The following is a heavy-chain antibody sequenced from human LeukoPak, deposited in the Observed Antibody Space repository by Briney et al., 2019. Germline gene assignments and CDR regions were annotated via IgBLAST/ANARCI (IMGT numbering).Heavy chain of an antibody. CDR2: IRSKAYGGTT. D-gene: IGHD6-13*01. CDR1: GFTFSSYG. J-gene: IGHJ6*03. CDR3: TRVGSSWYGYYYYMDV. Sequence: GGSLRLSCAASGFTFSSYGMSWVRQAPGKGLEWVGFIRSKAYGGTTEYAASVKGRFTISRDDSKSIAYLQMNSLKTEDTAVYYCTRVGSSWYGYYYYMDVWGKGTTVTVSS. V-gene: IGHV3-49*04.